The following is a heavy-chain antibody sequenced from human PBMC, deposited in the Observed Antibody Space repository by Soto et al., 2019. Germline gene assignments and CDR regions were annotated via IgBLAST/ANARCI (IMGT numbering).Heavy chain of an antibody. V-gene: IGHV4-4*07. CDR3: ARPAMDTYYFDY. J-gene: IGHJ4*02. CDR2: VHTSGST. CDR1: GDSISSYF. D-gene: IGHD5-18*01. Sequence: PSETLSLTCTVSGDSISSYFWSWIRQPAGKGLEWIGRVHTSGSTTYNPSLKSRVTMSVDTSKNQFSLKLSSVTAADTAVYYCARPAMDTYYFDYWGQGTLVTVSS.